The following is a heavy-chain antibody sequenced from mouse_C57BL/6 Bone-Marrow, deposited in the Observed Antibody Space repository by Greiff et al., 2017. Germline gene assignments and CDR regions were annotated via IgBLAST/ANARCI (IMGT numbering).Heavy chain of an antibody. Sequence: QVQLQQPGAELVRPGTSVKLSCKASGYTFTSYWMHWVKQRPGQGLEWSGVIDPSDSYTNYNQKFKGKAKLTVDTSSSAAYMQLSSLTSEDSAVYYSARQDPASVLDVWGPGTTVTVSS. CDR1: GYTFTSYW. V-gene: IGHV1-59*01. D-gene: IGHD6-1*01. CDR3: ARQDPASVLDV. CDR2: IDPSDSYT. J-gene: IGHJ1*01.